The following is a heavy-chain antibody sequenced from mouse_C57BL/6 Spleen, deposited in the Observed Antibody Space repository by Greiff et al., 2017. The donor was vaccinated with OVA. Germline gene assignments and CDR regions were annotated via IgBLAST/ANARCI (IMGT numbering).Heavy chain of an antibody. Sequence: EVQRVESGGGLVKPGESLKLPCAASGFSFSDYGMHLVRQAPEKGLEWVAYISSGSSTIYYADTVKGRFTISRYNAKNTLFLQMTSLRSEDTDMYYCASEHTTVGYHLDHWGEGTTPIDSS. CDR2: ISSGSSTI. CDR1: GFSFSDYG. CDR3: ASEHTTVGYHLDH. J-gene: IGHJ2*01. V-gene: IGHV5-17*01. D-gene: IGHD1-1*01.